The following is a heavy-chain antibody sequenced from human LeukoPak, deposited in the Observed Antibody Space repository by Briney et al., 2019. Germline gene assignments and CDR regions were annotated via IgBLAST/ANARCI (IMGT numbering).Heavy chain of an antibody. D-gene: IGHD3-22*01. V-gene: IGHV1-46*01. J-gene: IGHJ1*01. CDR2: INPSGGST. CDR1: GYTFTSYG. CDR3: ARDGYYYDSSGPQTDEYFQH. Sequence: ASVKVSYKASGYTFTSYGISWVRQAPGQGLEWMGIINPSGGSTSYAQKFQGRVTMTRDTSTSTVYMELSSLRSEDTAVYYCARDGYYYDSSGPQTDEYFQHWGQGTLVTVSS.